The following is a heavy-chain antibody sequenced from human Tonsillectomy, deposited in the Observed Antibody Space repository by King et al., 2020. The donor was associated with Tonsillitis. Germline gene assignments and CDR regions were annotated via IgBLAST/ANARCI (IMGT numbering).Heavy chain of an antibody. V-gene: IGHV3-48*01. CDR3: ASSYGSGSHYYYYFGMDV. CDR2: ISSGSSTI. Sequence: VQLVESGGGLVQPGGALRLSCAASGFTFSSNSMNLVRQAPGKGLGWISYISSGSSTIYYADSAKGRFTISRDNAKNSLYLQINSLRAQDTAVYYCASSYGSGSHYYYYFGMDVWGQGTTVTVSS. J-gene: IGHJ6*02. D-gene: IGHD3-10*01. CDR1: GFTFSSNS.